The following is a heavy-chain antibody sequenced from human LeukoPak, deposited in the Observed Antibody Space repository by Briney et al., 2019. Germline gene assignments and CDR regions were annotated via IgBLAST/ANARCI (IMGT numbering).Heavy chain of an antibody. CDR3: ARGKIYDFWSGDLGYYFDY. V-gene: IGHV4-39*01. Sequence: PSETLSLTCTVSGGSISSSSYYWGWIRQPPGKGLEWIGSIYYSGSTYYNPSLKSRVTISVDTSKNQFSLKLSSVTAADTAVYYCARGKIYDFWSGDLGYYFDYWGQGTLVTVSS. CDR2: IYYSGST. D-gene: IGHD3-3*01. J-gene: IGHJ4*02. CDR1: GGSISSSSYY.